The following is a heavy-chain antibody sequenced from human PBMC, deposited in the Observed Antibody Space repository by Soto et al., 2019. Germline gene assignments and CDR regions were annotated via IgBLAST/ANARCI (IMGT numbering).Heavy chain of an antibody. CDR2: IYYSGST. CDR1: GGSISSYY. V-gene: IGHV4-59*01. Sequence: QVQLQESGPGLVKPSETLSLTCTVSGGSISSYYWSWIRQPPGKGLEWIGYIYYSGSTNYNPSLKRPVTTSVATSKNQFSLKLSSVTAEDTAVYYWARERGTVGDFAYWGQGPLVTVSS. D-gene: IGHD3-16*01. CDR3: ARERGTVGDFAY. J-gene: IGHJ4*02.